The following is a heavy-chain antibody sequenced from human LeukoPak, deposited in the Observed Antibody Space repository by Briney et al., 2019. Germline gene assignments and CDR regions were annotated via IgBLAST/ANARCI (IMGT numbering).Heavy chain of an antibody. CDR2: IWIDGSNK. CDR1: GFTSSSHG. V-gene: IGHV3-33*06. J-gene: IGHJ5*02. D-gene: IGHD5-24*01. CDR3: TKSRDGYNPGLVP. Sequence: PGMSLRLSCAASGFTSSSHGMHWVRQAPGKGLEWVAVIWIDGSNKHYADTVKGRFTISRDNSKNTVYLQMDSLRAEDTAVYYCTKSRDGYNPGLVPWGQGTLVTVSS.